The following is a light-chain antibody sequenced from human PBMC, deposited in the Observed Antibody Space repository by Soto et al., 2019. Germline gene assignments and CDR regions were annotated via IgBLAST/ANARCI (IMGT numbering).Light chain of an antibody. CDR2: GAS. Sequence: DIQMTQSPSSLSASVGDRVTITCRASQSIKSYLNWYQQKPGKAPKLLIYGASSLQSGVPSRFSGSGSGTDFTLTISSLQPEDFATYYCQQSNSSPYTFGQGTKLEIK. CDR3: QQSNSSPYT. J-gene: IGKJ2*01. CDR1: QSIKSY. V-gene: IGKV1-39*01.